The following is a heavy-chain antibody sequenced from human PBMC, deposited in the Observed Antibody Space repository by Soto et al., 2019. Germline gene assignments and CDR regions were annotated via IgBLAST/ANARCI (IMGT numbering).Heavy chain of an antibody. CDR1: GFTFSVSA. J-gene: IGHJ4*02. Sequence: EVQLLESGGGLVQPGGSLRLSCAASGFTFSVSAMSWVRQAPGKGLECVSGISGSGGSTSYADPVKGRFTISRDNSKNTLSLQMNSLIAEDTAVYYCAKALYGGHDYWCPGTLVTVSS. CDR2: ISGSGGST. CDR3: AKALYGGHDY. D-gene: IGHD4-17*01. V-gene: IGHV3-23*01.